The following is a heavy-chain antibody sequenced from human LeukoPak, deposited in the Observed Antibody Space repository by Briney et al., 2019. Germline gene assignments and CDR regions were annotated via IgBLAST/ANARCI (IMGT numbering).Heavy chain of an antibody. CDR3: ARDTTYYESSAYCDSYDI. CDR2: IKRDGSER. D-gene: IGHD3-22*01. Sequence: GGSLRLSCEASGFSFSMYWMAWVRQAPGKGLEWVANIKRDGSERHCLDSVRGRFTVSRDNAKNSLYLQLNSLRAEDTAVYFCARDTTYYESSAYCDSYDIWGQGTMVTVSS. J-gene: IGHJ3*02. CDR1: GFSFSMYW. V-gene: IGHV3-7*01.